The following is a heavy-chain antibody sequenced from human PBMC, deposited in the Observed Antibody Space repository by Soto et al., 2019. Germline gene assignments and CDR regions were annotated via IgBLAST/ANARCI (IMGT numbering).Heavy chain of an antibody. J-gene: IGHJ4*02. CDR1: GYSFISHY. CDR3: STEEGTRYNWNLLFDY. D-gene: IGHD1-1*01. CDR2: INPSGGAT. V-gene: IGHV1-46*03. Sequence: GASVKVSCKASGYSFISHYMHWVRQAPGQGLEWMGVINPSGGATTYAQNFQGRVTMTRDTSTSTVYMELSSLRSEDTAVYYCSTEEGTRYNWNLLFDYWGRGTLVTVSS.